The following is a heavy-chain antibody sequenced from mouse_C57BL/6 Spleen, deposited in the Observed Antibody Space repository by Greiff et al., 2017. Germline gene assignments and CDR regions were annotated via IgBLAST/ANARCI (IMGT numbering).Heavy chain of an antibody. J-gene: IGHJ4*01. CDR2: IDPSDSYP. Sequence: QVQLQQPGAELVMPGASVKLSCKASGYTFTSYWMHWVKQRPGQGLEWIGEIDPSDSYPNYNQKFKGKSTLTVDKSSSTAYMQLSSLTSEDSAVYDCARKGPNYYAMDYWGQGTSVTVSS. V-gene: IGHV1-69*01. CDR1: GYTFTSYW. CDR3: ARKGPNYYAMDY.